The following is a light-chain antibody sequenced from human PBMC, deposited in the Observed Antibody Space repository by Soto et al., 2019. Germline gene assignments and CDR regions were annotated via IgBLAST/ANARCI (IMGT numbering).Light chain of an antibody. J-gene: IGKJ1*01. CDR2: GAS. Sequence: EIVLTQSPGTLSLSSGERATLSCRASQSFSNNYLAWYQQKPGQAPRLLIYGASNRATGIPDRFSGSGSGTDSTLTISRLEPEDFAVYYCQQYGSSGTFGQGTKVDI. CDR1: QSFSNNY. V-gene: IGKV3-20*01. CDR3: QQYGSSGT.